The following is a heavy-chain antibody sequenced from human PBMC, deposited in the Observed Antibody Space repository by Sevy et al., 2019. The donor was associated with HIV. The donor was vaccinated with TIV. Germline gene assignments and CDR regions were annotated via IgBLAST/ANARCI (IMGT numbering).Heavy chain of an antibody. CDR3: AKKMGGGSGMAFLVDY. V-gene: IGHV3-23*01. CDR1: GFTFNSFA. D-gene: IGHD5-18*01. CDR2: ISGTGDYT. J-gene: IGHJ4*02. Sequence: GGSLRLSCAASGFTFNSFAMGWVRQAPGKGLDWISVISGTGDYTYYADSVKGRFTISRDNSKNMLFLQMNSLRAEDTAIFYCAKKMGGGSGMAFLVDYWGQGTLVTVSS.